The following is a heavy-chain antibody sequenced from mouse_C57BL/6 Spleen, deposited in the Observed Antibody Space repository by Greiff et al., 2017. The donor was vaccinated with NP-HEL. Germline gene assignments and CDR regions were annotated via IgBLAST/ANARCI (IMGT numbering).Heavy chain of an antibody. V-gene: IGHV1-78*01. J-gene: IGHJ2*01. Sequence: QVQLQQSDAELVKPGASVKISCKVSGYTFTDHTIHWMKQRPEQGLEWIGYIYPRDGSTKYNEKFKGKATLTADKSSSTAYMQLNSLTSEDSAVYFCAILYYGNFGGSYFDYWGQGTTLTVSS. CDR2: IYPRDGST. CDR3: AILYYGNFGGSYFDY. D-gene: IGHD2-1*01. CDR1: GYTFTDHT.